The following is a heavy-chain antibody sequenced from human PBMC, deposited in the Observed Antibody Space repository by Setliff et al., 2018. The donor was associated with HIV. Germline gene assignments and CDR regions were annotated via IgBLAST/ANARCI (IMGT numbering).Heavy chain of an antibody. CDR1: GGSISSYY. Sequence: PSETLSLTCTVSGGSISSYYWSWIRQPPGKGLEWIGYIYTSGSTDYNPSLKSRVTISVDTSKNQFSLKLSSVTAADTAVYYCARGGVLRYFDWAYWGQGTLVTVSS. D-gene: IGHD3-9*01. V-gene: IGHV4-4*08. CDR3: ARGGVLRYFDWAY. CDR2: IYTSGST. J-gene: IGHJ4*02.